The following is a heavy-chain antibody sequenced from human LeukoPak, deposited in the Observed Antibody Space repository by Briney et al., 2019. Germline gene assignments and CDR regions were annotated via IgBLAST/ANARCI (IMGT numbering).Heavy chain of an antibody. V-gene: IGHV1-8*03. Sequence: GASVKVSCKASGYTFNSYDINWVRQATGQGLEWMGWMNPKSGNTGYAQKFQGRVTITRNTSISTAYMELSSLRSEDTAVYYCARAVRGYCGGGSCYYFYYMDVWGKGTTVTVSS. D-gene: IGHD2-15*01. J-gene: IGHJ6*03. CDR3: ARAVRGYCGGGSCYYFYYMDV. CDR1: GYTFNSYD. CDR2: MNPKSGNT.